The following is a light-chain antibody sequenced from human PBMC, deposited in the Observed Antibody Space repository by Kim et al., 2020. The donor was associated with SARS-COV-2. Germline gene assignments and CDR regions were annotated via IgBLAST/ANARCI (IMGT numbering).Light chain of an antibody. J-gene: IGLJ3*02. CDR3: QAWDSSPAWV. CDR2: QDN. Sequence: SYELTQPPSMSVSPGQTASITCSGDKLGDKYTCWYQQKPGQSPVVIIYQDNKRPSGIPERFSGSNSGNTATLTISGAQAMDEADYYCQAWDSSPAWVFGGGTQLTVL. V-gene: IGLV3-1*01. CDR1: KLGDKY.